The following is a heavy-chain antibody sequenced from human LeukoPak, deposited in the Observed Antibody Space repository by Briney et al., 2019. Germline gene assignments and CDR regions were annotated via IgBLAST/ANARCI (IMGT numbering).Heavy chain of an antibody. J-gene: IGHJ3*02. CDR3: AKDKGDYGGNSGAFDI. Sequence: TGGSLRLSCAASEFTFSNYAMTWVRQAPGKGLEWVSGISWNSGSIGYADSVKGRFTISRDNAKNSLYLQMNSLRAEDMALYYCAKDKGDYGGNSGAFDIWGQGTMVTVSS. V-gene: IGHV3-9*03. CDR1: EFTFSNYA. CDR2: ISWNSGSI. D-gene: IGHD4-23*01.